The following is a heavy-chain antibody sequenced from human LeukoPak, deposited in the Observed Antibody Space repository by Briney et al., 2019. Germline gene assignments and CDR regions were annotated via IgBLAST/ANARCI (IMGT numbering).Heavy chain of an antibody. Sequence: GRSLRLSCAASGFTLDKYCMSWVSQAPGKGLEWVSGINWKGGTTGYADSVKGRFTISRDNSKNTLYLQMNSLRAEDTAVYYCARVRIAVAETFDYWGQGTLVTVSS. J-gene: IGHJ4*02. CDR1: GFTLDKYC. V-gene: IGHV3-20*04. D-gene: IGHD6-19*01. CDR3: ARVRIAVAETFDY. CDR2: INWKGGTT.